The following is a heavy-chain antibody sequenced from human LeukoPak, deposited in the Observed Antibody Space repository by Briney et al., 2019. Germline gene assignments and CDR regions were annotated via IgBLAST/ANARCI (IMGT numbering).Heavy chain of an antibody. CDR2: ISYDGSNK. V-gene: IGHV3-30-3*01. D-gene: IGHD3-10*01. J-gene: IGHJ6*02. CDR1: GFTFSSYA. Sequence: GGSLRLSCAASGFTFSSYAMHWVRQAPGKGLEWVAVISYDGSNKYYADSVKGRFTISRDNAKNSLYLQMNSLRAEDTAVYYCAKDRSPLYYYGSGSPGWYYYGMDVWGQGTTVTVSS. CDR3: AKDRSPLYYYGSGSPGWYYYGMDV.